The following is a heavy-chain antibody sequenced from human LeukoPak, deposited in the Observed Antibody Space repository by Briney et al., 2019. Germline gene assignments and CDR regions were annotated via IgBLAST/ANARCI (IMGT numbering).Heavy chain of an antibody. Sequence: SVKVSCKTSGGSFRSHAFNWVRQAPGQGLEWMGGIIPIFGTANYAQKFQGRVTITADESTSTAYMELSSLRSEDTAVYYCARGLIAAAGTFDYWGQGTLVTVSS. J-gene: IGHJ4*02. D-gene: IGHD6-13*01. CDR2: IIPIFGTA. V-gene: IGHV1-69*13. CDR1: GGSFRSHA. CDR3: ARGLIAAAGTFDY.